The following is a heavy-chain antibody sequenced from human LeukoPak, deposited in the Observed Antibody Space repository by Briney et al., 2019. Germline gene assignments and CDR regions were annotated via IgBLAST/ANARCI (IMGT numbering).Heavy chain of an antibody. CDR2: IGSSSTYT. V-gene: IGHV3-11*05. D-gene: IGHD6-19*01. CDR1: GFTFSGYY. J-gene: IGHJ4*02. Sequence: PGGSLRLSCAASGFTFSGYYMSWVRQAPGKGLEWVSCIGSSSTYTNYADSVKGRFTISRDNAKNLLYLQMDGLRAEDTAVYYCAGDRGAVAATWFDYWGQGTLVTVSS. CDR3: AGDRGAVAATWFDY.